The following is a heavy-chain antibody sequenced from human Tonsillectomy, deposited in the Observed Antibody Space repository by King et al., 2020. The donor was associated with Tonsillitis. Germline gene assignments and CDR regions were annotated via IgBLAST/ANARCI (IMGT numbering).Heavy chain of an antibody. Sequence: VQLQESGPGLVKPSQTLSLTCNVSGGSISSSDYSWTWIRQPPGKGLEWIGYIFYSVNTFYNPSLKSRVTISVDTSRTQFSLRLRSLTAADTAVYYCARSIPAARHQDAFDIWGQGTMVTVSS. V-gene: IGHV4-30-4*01. CDR3: ARSIPAARHQDAFDI. D-gene: IGHD2-2*01. J-gene: IGHJ3*02. CDR2: IFYSVNT. CDR1: GGSISSSDYS.